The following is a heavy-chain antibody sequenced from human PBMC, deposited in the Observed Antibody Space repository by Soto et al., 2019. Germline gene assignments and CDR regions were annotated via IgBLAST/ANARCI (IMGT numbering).Heavy chain of an antibody. D-gene: IGHD5-18*01. CDR3: ARAPIVWRLGSYGYYYYGMDV. J-gene: IGHJ6*02. Sequence: GASVKVSCKASGYTFTSYALHWVRQAPGQRLEWMGWINAGYGETKYSQKFQGRVTITRDESTSTAYMELSSLTSEDTAVYYCARAPIVWRLGSYGYYYYGMDVWGQGTKVTVSS. CDR1: GYTFTSYA. V-gene: IGHV1-3*01. CDR2: INAGYGET.